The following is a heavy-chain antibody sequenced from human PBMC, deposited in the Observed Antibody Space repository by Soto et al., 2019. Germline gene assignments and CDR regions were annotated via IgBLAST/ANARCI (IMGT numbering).Heavy chain of an antibody. CDR3: ARSKGSSTSLEIYYYYYYGMDV. CDR1: GYTFTSYG. CDR2: ISAYNGNT. Sequence: ASVKVSCKASGYTFTSYGISWVRQAPGQGLEWVGWISAYNGNTNYAQKLQGRVTMTTDTSTSTADRELRSLRSDDTAVYYCARSKGSSTSLEIYYYYYYGMDVWGQGTTVTVSS. J-gene: IGHJ6*02. V-gene: IGHV1-18*01. D-gene: IGHD2-2*01.